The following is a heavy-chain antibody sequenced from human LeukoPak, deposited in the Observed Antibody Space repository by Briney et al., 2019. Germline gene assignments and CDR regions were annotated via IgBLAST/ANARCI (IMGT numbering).Heavy chain of an antibody. V-gene: IGHV4-34*01. D-gene: IGHD3-22*01. J-gene: IGHJ4*02. CDR1: GGSFSGYF. CDR2: INHRGST. Sequence: PSETLSLTCAVYGGSFSGYFWTYVRQPPGKGLEWIGEINHRGSTNYNPSLKGRVTISVDTSKNEFSLRLSSVTAADTAVYYCARGSVYYGDSSAYFDYWGQGTLVTVSS. CDR3: ARGSVYYGDSSAYFDY.